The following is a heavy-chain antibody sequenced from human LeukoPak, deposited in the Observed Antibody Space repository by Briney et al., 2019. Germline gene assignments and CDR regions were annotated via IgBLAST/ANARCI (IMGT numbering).Heavy chain of an antibody. CDR3: AKDPRYCSSTSCPNWFDP. CDR1: GFTFSSYA. Sequence: PGGSLRLSCAASGFTFSSYAMSRVRQAPGKGLEWVSAISGSGGSTYYADSVKGRFTISRDNSKNTLYLQMNSLRAEDTAVYYCAKDPRYCSSTSCPNWFDPWGQGTLVTVSS. CDR2: ISGSGGST. D-gene: IGHD2-2*01. J-gene: IGHJ5*02. V-gene: IGHV3-23*01.